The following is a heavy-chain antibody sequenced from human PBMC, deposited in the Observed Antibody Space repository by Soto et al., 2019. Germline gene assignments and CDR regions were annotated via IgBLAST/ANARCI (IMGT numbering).Heavy chain of an antibody. Sequence: QVQLVQSGAVVKKPGSSVTVSCKASGGMFSDYTISWVRQAPGQGLEWMGGIIPIFGGPHYAQKFQGRVTITADKPTSVGYLELRDLTSEDTAVYYWAKKGGGASIDFWRANWFDPWGQGTLVTVSS. D-gene: IGHD3-3*01. V-gene: IGHV1-69*06. CDR1: GGMFSDYT. CDR3: AKKGGGASIDFWRANWFDP. J-gene: IGHJ5*02. CDR2: IIPIFGGP.